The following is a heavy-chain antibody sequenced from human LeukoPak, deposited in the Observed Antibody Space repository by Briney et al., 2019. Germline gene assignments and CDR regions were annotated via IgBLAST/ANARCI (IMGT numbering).Heavy chain of an antibody. V-gene: IGHV4-59*08. Sequence: SETLSLTCTVSGGSIRSHYWSWIRQPPGKGLEWIGCIQYSGNTNYNPSLKGRFIISVDTSKNQFSLKVNSVTAADTAVYYCARLEMTTRFGGDYWGQGILVTVSS. CDR1: GGSIRSHY. CDR3: ARLEMTTRFGGDY. D-gene: IGHD5-24*01. CDR2: IQYSGNT. J-gene: IGHJ4*02.